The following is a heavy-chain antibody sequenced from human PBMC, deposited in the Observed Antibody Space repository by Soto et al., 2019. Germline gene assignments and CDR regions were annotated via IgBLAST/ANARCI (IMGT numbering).Heavy chain of an antibody. J-gene: IGHJ4*02. CDR1: GFTFSSYA. CDR3: AKSITKPPEN. D-gene: IGHD6-6*01. Sequence: PGGSLRLSSAASGFTFSSYAMSWVRQAPGKGLGWVSAISGSGGSTYYADSVKGRFTISRDNSKNTLYLQMNSLRAEDTAVYYCAKSITKPPENWRQGTLVTVSS. CDR2: ISGSGGST. V-gene: IGHV3-23*01.